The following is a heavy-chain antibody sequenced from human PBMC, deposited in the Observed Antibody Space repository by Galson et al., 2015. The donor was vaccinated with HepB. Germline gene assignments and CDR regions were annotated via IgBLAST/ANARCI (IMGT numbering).Heavy chain of an antibody. V-gene: IGHV3-23*01. J-gene: IGHJ2*01. CDR1: RFTFSSYA. D-gene: IGHD3-16*01. CDR2: ILESGGST. CDR3: AKDRGGYVWYFDL. Sequence: SLRLSCAASRFTFSSYAITWVRQSPGKGLEWVSSILESGGSTYYADSVKGRFTISRDNSKDTLYLQMNSLRAEDTAVYYCAKDRGGYVWYFDLWGRGSLVTVSS.